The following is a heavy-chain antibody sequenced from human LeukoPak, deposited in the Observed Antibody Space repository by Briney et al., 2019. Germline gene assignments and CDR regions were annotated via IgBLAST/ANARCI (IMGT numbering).Heavy chain of an antibody. J-gene: IGHJ3*02. D-gene: IGHD3-9*01. Sequence: PSETLSLTCAVYGGSFSGYYWSWIRQPPGKGLEWIGEINHSGSTNYNPSLKSRVTISVDTSKNQFSLKLSAVTAADTAVYYCASGGYYDILTGYYIHAFDIWGQGTMVTVSS. CDR3: ASGGYYDILTGYYIHAFDI. V-gene: IGHV4-34*01. CDR2: INHSGST. CDR1: GGSFSGYY.